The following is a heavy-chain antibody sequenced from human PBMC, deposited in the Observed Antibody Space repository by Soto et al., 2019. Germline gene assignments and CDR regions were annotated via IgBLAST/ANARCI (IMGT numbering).Heavy chain of an antibody. CDR2: INAGNGNT. Sequence: ASVKVSCKASGYTFTSYDMHWVRQAPGQRLEWMGWINAGNGNTKYSQKFQGRVTTTRDTSASTAYMELSSLRSEDTAVYYCARDPGYCSSTSCYTDAFDIWGQGTMVTVSS. D-gene: IGHD2-2*02. J-gene: IGHJ3*02. V-gene: IGHV1-3*01. CDR1: GYTFTSYD. CDR3: ARDPGYCSSTSCYTDAFDI.